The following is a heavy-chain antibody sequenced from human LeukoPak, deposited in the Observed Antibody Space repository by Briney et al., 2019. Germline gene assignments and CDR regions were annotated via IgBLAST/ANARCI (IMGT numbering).Heavy chain of an antibody. Sequence: GGSLRLSCAASGFTFSSYSMNWVRQAPGKGLEWVSYISSSSSTIYYADSVKGRFTISRDNAKNSLYPQMNSLRAEDTAVYYCASSSTEMASDYWGQGTLVTVSS. J-gene: IGHJ4*02. V-gene: IGHV3-48*01. D-gene: IGHD5-24*01. CDR2: ISSSSSTI. CDR1: GFTFSSYS. CDR3: ASSSTEMASDY.